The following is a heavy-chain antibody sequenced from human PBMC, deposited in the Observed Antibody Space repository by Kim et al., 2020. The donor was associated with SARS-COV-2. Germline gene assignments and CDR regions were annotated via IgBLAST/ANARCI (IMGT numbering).Heavy chain of an antibody. CDR3: ARLPDINGWPFDC. Sequence: SETLSLTCTISGASIGTDYWTWIRQSPGRGLEWIGYIFYTGKTSYNPSLRSRVSLSLDTSRNQFSLRLNSVTAADTAVYFCARLPDINGWPFDCWAQGTLVTVSS. J-gene: IGHJ4*02. CDR2: IFYTGKT. CDR1: GASIGTDY. D-gene: IGHD6-19*01. V-gene: IGHV4-59*08.